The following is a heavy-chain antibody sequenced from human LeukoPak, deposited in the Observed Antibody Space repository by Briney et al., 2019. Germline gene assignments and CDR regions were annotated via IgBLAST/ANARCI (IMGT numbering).Heavy chain of an antibody. D-gene: IGHD5-18*01. V-gene: IGHV3-23*01. CDR2: ISGSGGST. Sequence: GGSLRLSCAASGFTFSSYAMSWVRQAPGKGLEWVSAISGSGGSTYYADSVKGRFAISRDNSKNTLYLQMNSLRAEDTAVYYCAKDLESGYSYGFFDYWGQGTLVTVSS. CDR3: AKDLESGYSYGFFDY. J-gene: IGHJ4*02. CDR1: GFTFSSYA.